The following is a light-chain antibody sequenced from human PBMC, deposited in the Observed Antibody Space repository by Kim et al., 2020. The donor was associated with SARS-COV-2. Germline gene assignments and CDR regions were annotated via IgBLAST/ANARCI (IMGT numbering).Light chain of an antibody. CDR1: QSVSSSY. J-gene: IGKJ1*01. V-gene: IGKV3-20*01. CDR2: GSS. Sequence: SPGERATLSCRASQSVSSSYLAWYQQKPGQTPRLLIHGSSSRATGIPDRFSGSGSGTDFTLTISRLEPEDFAVYYCQQYGDYRWTFGQGTKVEIK. CDR3: QQYGDYRWT.